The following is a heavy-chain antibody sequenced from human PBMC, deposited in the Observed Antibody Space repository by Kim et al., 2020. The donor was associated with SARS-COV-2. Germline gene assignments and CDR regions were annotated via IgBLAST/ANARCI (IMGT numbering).Heavy chain of an antibody. Sequence: GGSLRLSCAASGFTFSSYAMSWVRQAPGKGLEWVSAISGSGGSTYYADSVKGRFTISRDNSKNTLYLQMNSLRAEDTAVYYCAKDPLWWNSELEDYYYYGMDVWGQGTTVTVSS. CDR1: GFTFSSYA. D-gene: IGHD1-7*01. V-gene: IGHV3-23*01. CDR3: AKDPLWWNSELEDYYYYGMDV. J-gene: IGHJ6*02. CDR2: ISGSGGST.